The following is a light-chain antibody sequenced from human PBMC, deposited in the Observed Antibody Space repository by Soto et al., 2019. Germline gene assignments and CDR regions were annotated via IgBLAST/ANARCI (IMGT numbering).Light chain of an antibody. V-gene: IGLV2-14*01. Sequence: QSVLTQPPSASGTPGQKVTISCSGSNSDVGGYDYVSWYQQHPGKAPKLIIYEVRNRPSGVPSRFSGSKSGNTASLTISGLQAEDEADYYCASYIGTSARVFGGGTKLTVL. CDR3: ASYIGTSARV. J-gene: IGLJ3*02. CDR1: NSDVGGYDY. CDR2: EVR.